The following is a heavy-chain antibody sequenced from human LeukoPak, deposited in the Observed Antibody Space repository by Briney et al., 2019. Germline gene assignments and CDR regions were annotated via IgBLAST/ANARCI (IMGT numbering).Heavy chain of an antibody. CDR2: IIPIFGTA. J-gene: IGHJ5*02. CDR3: ARVPTRGYYYDSSGYYYVS. V-gene: IGHV1-69*05. Sequence: GASVKVSCKASGGTFSSYAISWVRQAPGQGLEWMGGIIPIFGTANYAQKFQGRVTITTDESTSTAYMELSSLRSEDTAVYYCARVPTRGYYYDSSGYYYVSWGQGTLVTVSS. CDR1: GGTFSSYA. D-gene: IGHD3-22*01.